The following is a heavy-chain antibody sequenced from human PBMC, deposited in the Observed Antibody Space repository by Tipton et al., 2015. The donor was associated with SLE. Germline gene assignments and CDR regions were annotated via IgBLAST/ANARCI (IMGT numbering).Heavy chain of an antibody. V-gene: IGHV1-46*01. J-gene: IGHJ4*02. D-gene: IGHD2-2*01. CDR2: VNPSVNTT. CDR3: TRGKFVAVPAAPPPY. Sequence: QSGAEVKKPGASVKVSCKTSGYTFTSYYIHWVRQAPGQGLEWMGIVNPSVNTTIYAQKFQGRVTMTPDTSTSTAYMELSSLRSEDTAFYYCTRGKFVAVPAAPPPYWGQGTLVAVS. CDR1: GYTFTSYY.